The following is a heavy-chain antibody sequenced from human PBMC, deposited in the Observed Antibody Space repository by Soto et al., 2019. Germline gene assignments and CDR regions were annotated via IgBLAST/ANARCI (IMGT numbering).Heavy chain of an antibody. D-gene: IGHD3-22*01. CDR1: GGTFSSYA. Sequence: QVQLVQSGAEVKKPGSSVKVSCKASGGTFSSYAISWVRQAPGQGLEWMGGIIPIFGTANYAQKFQGRVTSTRDESTGTVYRGLSGLRSEDTAVYYGARDTIDYVSSGYPDAFDIWGQGTMVTVSS. J-gene: IGHJ3*02. V-gene: IGHV1-69*01. CDR3: ARDTIDYVSSGYPDAFDI. CDR2: IIPIFGTA.